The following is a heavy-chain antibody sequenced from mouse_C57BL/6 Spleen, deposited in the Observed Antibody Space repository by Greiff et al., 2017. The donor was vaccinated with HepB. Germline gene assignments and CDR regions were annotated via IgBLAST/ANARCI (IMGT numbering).Heavy chain of an antibody. Sequence: VQLKESGPELVKPGASVKISCKASGYSFTDYNMNWVKQSNGKSLEWIGVINPNYGTTSYNQKFKGKATLTVDQSSSTAYMQLNSLTSEDSAVYYCARMGNSNYELGAYWGQGTLVTVSA. D-gene: IGHD2-5*01. CDR2: INPNYGTT. CDR1: GYSFTDYN. V-gene: IGHV1-39*01. J-gene: IGHJ3*01. CDR3: ARMGNSNYELGAY.